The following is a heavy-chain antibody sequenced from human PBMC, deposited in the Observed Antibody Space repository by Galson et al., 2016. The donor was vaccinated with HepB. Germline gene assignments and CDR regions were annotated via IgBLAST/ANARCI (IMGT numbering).Heavy chain of an antibody. D-gene: IGHD1-7*01. J-gene: IGHJ6*03. Sequence: SLRLSCAASGFIFSTYWMHWVRQVPGKGLVWVSRINRDGSTTSYADSVKGRFTITRDNAKNTLYLQIDSLRAEDTAVYYCARGCPETTYYYYMDVWGPGTTVIVSS. CDR3: ARGCPETTYYYYMDV. V-gene: IGHV3-74*01. CDR2: INRDGSTT. CDR1: GFIFSTYW.